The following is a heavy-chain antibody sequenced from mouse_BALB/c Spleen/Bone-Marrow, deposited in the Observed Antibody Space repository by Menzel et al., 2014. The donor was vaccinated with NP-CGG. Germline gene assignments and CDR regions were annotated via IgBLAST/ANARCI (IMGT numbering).Heavy chain of an antibody. CDR2: IWSDGST. CDR1: GFSLTSYG. J-gene: IGHJ4*01. D-gene: IGHD2-1*01. CDR3: ARHSGGNYGYAMDY. Sequence: VKLVESGPGLVPPSQSLSITCTISGFSLTSYGVHWVRQPPGKGLEWLVVIWSDGSTTYNSALKSRLSISKDNSKSQVFLKMNSLQTDDTAMYHCARHSGGNYGYAMDYWGQGTSVTVSS. V-gene: IGHV2-6-1*01.